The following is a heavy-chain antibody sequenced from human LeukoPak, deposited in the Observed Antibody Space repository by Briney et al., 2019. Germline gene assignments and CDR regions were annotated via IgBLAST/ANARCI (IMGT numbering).Heavy chain of an antibody. Sequence: KPSETLSLTCAVYGGSFSGYYWSWIRQPPGKGLEWIGEINHSGSTNYNPSLKSRVTISVDTSKNQFSLKLSSVTAADTAVYYCARVLTGTTWFDYWGQGTLVTVSS. J-gene: IGHJ4*02. CDR2: INHSGST. V-gene: IGHV4-34*01. D-gene: IGHD1-20*01. CDR1: GGSFSGYY. CDR3: ARVLTGTTWFDY.